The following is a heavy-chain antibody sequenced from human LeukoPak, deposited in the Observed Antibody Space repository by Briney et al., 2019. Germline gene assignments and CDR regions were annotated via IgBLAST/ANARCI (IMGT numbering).Heavy chain of an antibody. V-gene: IGHV1-18*01. D-gene: IGHD6-19*01. CDR2: ISAYNGNT. CDR1: GFTFTSYG. CDR3: ARPGIPVGRHCPFDY. Sequence: GASVKVSCKTSGFTFTSYGISWLRQAPGQGLEWLGWISAYNGNTNYAQKIRGRVTMTTDTATSTAYMELRSLRSDDTAVYYCARPGIPVGRHCPFDYWGQGTLVTVSS. J-gene: IGHJ4*02.